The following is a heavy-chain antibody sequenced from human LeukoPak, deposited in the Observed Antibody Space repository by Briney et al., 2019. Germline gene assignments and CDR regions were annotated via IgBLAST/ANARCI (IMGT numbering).Heavy chain of an antibody. V-gene: IGHV3-23*01. CDR1: GITLSNYG. CDR3: AKRGVVIRVFLVGFHKEAYYFDS. D-gene: IGHD3-10*01. CDR2: LSGSGGGT. J-gene: IGHJ4*02. Sequence: GSLRLSCAVSGITLSNYGMRWVRQAPGKGLEWVAGLSGSGGGTNYADSVQGRFNISRDNPKNTLYLQMNSLRAEDTAVYFCAKRGVVIRVFLVGFHKEAYYFDSWGQGALVTVSS.